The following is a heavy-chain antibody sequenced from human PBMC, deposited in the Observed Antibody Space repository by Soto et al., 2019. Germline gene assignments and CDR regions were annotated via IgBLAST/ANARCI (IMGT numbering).Heavy chain of an antibody. V-gene: IGHV3-23*01. D-gene: IGHD3-22*01. CDR1: GFTFSSYA. CDR3: AKENYDSSGYYLYYFDH. CDR2: ISGSGGST. J-gene: IGHJ4*02. Sequence: PGGSLRPSCAASGFTFSSYAMSWVRQAPGKGLEWVSRISGSGGSTYYADSVKGRFTISRDNSKNTLYLQMNSLRAEDTSVYSCAKENYDSSGYYLYYFDHWGQGTLVTVSS.